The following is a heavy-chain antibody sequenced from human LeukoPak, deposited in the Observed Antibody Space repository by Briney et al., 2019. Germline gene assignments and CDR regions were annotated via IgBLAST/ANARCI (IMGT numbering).Heavy chain of an antibody. D-gene: IGHD3-22*01. J-gene: IGHJ1*01. CDR1: GYTFTGYY. CDR2: INPNSGGT. V-gene: IGHV1-2*02. CDR3: ARGSGGGYYYDSSGYYAEYFQH. Sequence: ASVKVSCKASGYTFTGYYMHWVRQDPGQGLEWMGWINPNSGGTNYAQKFQGRVTMTRDTSISTAYMELSRLRSDDTAVYYCARGSGGGYYYDSSGYYAEYFQHWGQGTLVTVSS.